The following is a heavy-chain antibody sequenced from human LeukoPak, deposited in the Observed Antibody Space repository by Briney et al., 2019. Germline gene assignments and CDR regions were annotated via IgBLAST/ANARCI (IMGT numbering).Heavy chain of an antibody. CDR3: ARVNYYDSSGYLRH. J-gene: IGHJ1*01. D-gene: IGHD3-22*01. CDR2: ISSSGSTI. CDR1: GFTFSSYS. V-gene: IGHV3-48*04. Sequence: PGGSLRLSCAASGFTFSSYSMNWVRQAPGKGLEWVSYISSSGSTIYYADSVKGRFTISRDNAKNSLYLQMNSLRAEDTAVYYCARVNYYDSSGYLRHWGQGTLVTVSS.